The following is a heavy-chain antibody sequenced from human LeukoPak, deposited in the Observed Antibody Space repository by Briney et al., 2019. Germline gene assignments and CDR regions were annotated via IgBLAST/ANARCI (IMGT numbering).Heavy chain of an antibody. J-gene: IGHJ4*02. Sequence: ASVKVSCKVSGYTLTELSMHWVRQAPGKGLEWMGGFDPEDGETIYAQKFQGRVTMTEDTSTATAYMELSSLRSEDTAVYYCATRGFSGYGDYYGYWGQGTLVTVSS. V-gene: IGHV1-24*01. CDR3: ATRGFSGYGDYYGY. CDR2: FDPEDGET. CDR1: GYTLTELS. D-gene: IGHD4-17*01.